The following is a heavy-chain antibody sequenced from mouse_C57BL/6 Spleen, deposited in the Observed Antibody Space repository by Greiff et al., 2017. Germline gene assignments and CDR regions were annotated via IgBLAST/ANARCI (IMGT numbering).Heavy chain of an antibody. CDR1: GFTFIDYG. Sequence: EVQLVESGGGLVKPGGSLKLSCAASGFTFIDYGMHWVRQAPEKGLEWVAYISSGSSTIYYADTVKGRFTISRDNAKNTLFLQLTSLRSEDTAMYYCARHGSSVAAMDYWGQGTSVTVSS. CDR2: ISSGSSTI. J-gene: IGHJ4*01. CDR3: ARHGSSVAAMDY. V-gene: IGHV5-17*01. D-gene: IGHD1-1*01.